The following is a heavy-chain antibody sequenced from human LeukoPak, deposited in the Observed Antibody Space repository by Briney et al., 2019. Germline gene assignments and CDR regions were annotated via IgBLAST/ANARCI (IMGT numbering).Heavy chain of an antibody. CDR1: GFTFSSYG. D-gene: IGHD3-10*01. J-gene: IGHJ4*02. Sequence: QAGGSLRLSCAASGFTFSSYGMHWVRQAPGKGLEWVAFIRYDGSNKYYADSVKGRFTISRDNSENTLYLQMNSLRPEDTAVYYCAKELGRFGDLPSGYWGQGTLVTVSS. CDR3: AKELGRFGDLPSGY. V-gene: IGHV3-30*02. CDR2: IRYDGSNK.